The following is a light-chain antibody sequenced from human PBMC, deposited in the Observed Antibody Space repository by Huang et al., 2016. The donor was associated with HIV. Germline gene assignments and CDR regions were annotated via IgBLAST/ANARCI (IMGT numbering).Light chain of an antibody. J-gene: IGKJ4*01. Sequence: EIVLTQSPGTLSLSPGERATLSCRASPSLGSSSVAWYQQKAGQAPRLLMYGASSRATGIPDRFRGSGSGTDFTLSISRLEPEDFAVYYCQQYDSSPVTFGGGTKVEIK. V-gene: IGKV3-20*01. CDR2: GAS. CDR1: PSLGSSS. CDR3: QQYDSSPVT.